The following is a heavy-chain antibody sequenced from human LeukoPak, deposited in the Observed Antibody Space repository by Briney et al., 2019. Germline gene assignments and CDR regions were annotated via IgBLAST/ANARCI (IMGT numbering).Heavy chain of an antibody. D-gene: IGHD3-22*01. V-gene: IGHV1-58*01. J-gene: IGHJ4*02. CDR3: AADPSYSSGYRYYFDY. CDR2: IVVGSGNT. CDR1: GFTFISSA. Sequence: SVKVSCKTSGFTFISSAVQWVRQARGQRLEWIGWIVVGSGNTNYAQKFQERVTITRDMSTSTAYMELSSLRSEDTAVYYCAADPSYSSGYRYYFDYWGQGTLVNVSS.